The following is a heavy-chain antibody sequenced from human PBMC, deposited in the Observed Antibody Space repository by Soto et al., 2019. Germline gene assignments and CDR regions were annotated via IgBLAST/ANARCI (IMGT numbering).Heavy chain of an antibody. V-gene: IGHV4-31*03. Sequence: SETLSLPCRVSGSAQNSGNYYWSWIRQVAGKGLEWIGHIYVTGAVDYNPSLRDRITISQDTSERQFSLNLRLVTAADTAVYYCARLRIATNTYKWFDPWGQGTLVTVSS. CDR1: GSAQNSGNYY. D-gene: IGHD2-21*01. CDR3: ARLRIATNTYKWFDP. J-gene: IGHJ5*02. CDR2: IYVTGAV.